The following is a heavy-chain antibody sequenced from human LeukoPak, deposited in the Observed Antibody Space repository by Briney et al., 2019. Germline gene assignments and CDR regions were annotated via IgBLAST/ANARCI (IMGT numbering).Heavy chain of an antibody. CDR3: ARGIGSDSFDI. J-gene: IGHJ3*02. Sequence: GESLKISCKGSGHSFTSYWIYWVRQMSGKGLEWMGTIDPSVSYTKNSPSFQGHVTISADKSISTAYLQWSSLKASDTAMYYCARGIGSDSFDIWGQGTMVTVSS. D-gene: IGHD1-26*01. CDR1: GHSFTSYW. CDR2: IDPSVSYT. V-gene: IGHV5-10-1*01.